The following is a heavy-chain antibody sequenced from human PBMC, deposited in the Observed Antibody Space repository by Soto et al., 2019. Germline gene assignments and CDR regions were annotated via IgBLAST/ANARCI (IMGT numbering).Heavy chain of an antibody. CDR2: ISASGDST. Sequence: EVQLLESGGGLVQPGGSLRLSCAASRFTFSSYAMSWVRQAPGKGLEWVSVISASGDSTFYVDSVKGRFTISRDNSKNTLYLQRSSLRAEDPAVYYCAKESTPHVVFFFNGVCYNDFGGQGPLVPVSS. V-gene: IGHV3-23*01. D-gene: IGHD2-8*01. CDR1: RFTFSSYA. J-gene: IGHJ4*02. CDR3: AKESTPHVVFFFNGVCYNDF.